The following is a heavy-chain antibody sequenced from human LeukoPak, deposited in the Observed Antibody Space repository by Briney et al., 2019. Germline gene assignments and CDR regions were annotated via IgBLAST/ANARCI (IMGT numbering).Heavy chain of an antibody. V-gene: IGHV3-48*03. CDR3: ARDVYDTTGYVYWYFDL. D-gene: IGHD3-22*01. CDR2: ISSSGSTI. Sequence: GGSLRLSCAASGFTFSSYEMNWVRQAPGKGLEWVSYISSSGSTIYYADSVKGRFTISRDNAKNSLYLQMNSLRAEDTAVYYCARDVYDTTGYVYWYFDLWGRGTLVTVSS. CDR1: GFTFSSYE. J-gene: IGHJ2*01.